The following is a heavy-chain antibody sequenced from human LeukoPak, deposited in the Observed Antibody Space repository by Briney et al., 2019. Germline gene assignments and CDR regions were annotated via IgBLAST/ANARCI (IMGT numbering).Heavy chain of an antibody. CDR1: GFSFSSYS. CDR3: ARDYVD. CDR2: IYSGGST. J-gene: IGHJ4*02. Sequence: GGSLRLSCAASGFSFSSYSMNWVRQAPGKGLEWVSVIYSGGSTYYADSVKGRFTISRDNSKNTLYLQMNSLRAEDTAVYYCARDYVDWGQGTLVTVSS. D-gene: IGHD3-10*02. V-gene: IGHV3-53*01.